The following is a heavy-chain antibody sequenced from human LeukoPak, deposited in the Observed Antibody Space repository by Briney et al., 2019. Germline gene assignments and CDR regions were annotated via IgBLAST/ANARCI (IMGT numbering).Heavy chain of an antibody. CDR2: IGASGEST. CDR3: AKDIQLST. CDR1: GFTFSVAA. D-gene: IGHD5-24*01. J-gene: IGHJ3*01. Sequence: GGSLRLSCAASGFTFSVAAMTWVRQAPGKGLEWVSLIGASGESTYYADSVKGRFTISRDNSKNTLSLQMNSLRVEDTAMYFCAKDIQLSTWGLGTMVTVST. V-gene: IGHV3-23*01.